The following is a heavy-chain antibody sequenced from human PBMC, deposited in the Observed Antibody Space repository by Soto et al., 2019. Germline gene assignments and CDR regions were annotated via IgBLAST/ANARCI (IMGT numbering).Heavy chain of an antibody. D-gene: IGHD2-15*01. J-gene: IGHJ6*02. V-gene: IGHV3-33*01. CDR2: IWYDGSNK. CDR1: GFTFSSYG. CDR3: ARDLGYCSGGSCYGGYYYGMDV. Sequence: QVQLVESGGGVVQPGRSLRLSCAASGFTFSSYGMHWVRQAPGKGLEWAAVIWYDGSNKYYADSVKGRFTISRDNSKNTLYLQMNSLRAEDTAVYYCARDLGYCSGGSCYGGYYYGMDVWGQGTTVTVSS.